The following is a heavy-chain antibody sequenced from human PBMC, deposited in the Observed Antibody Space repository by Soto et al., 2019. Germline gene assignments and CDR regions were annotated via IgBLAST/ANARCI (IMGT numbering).Heavy chain of an antibody. V-gene: IGHV4-59*01. CDR2: IYYSGST. J-gene: IGHJ5*02. Sequence: HSETLSLTCTVSGGSISSYYWSWIRQPPGKGLEWIGYIYYSGSTNYNPSLKSRVTISVDTSKNQFSLKLSSVTAADTAVYYCARASAAAGTRSRWFDPWGQGTLVTVSS. D-gene: IGHD6-13*01. CDR1: GGSISSYY. CDR3: ARASAAAGTRSRWFDP.